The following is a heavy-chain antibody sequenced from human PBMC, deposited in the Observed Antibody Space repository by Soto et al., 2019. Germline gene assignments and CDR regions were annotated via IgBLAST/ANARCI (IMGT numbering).Heavy chain of an antibody. D-gene: IGHD5-12*01. J-gene: IGHJ4*02. V-gene: IGHV5-51*01. CDR3: AKLLVRSGYDPIPYYFDY. Sequence: GESLKISCKGSGYSFTSYWIGWVRQMPGKGLEWMGIIYPGDSDTRYSPSFQGQVTISADKSISTAYLQWSSLKASDTAMYYCAKLLVRSGYDPIPYYFDYWGQGTLVTVSS. CDR1: GYSFTSYW. CDR2: IYPGDSDT.